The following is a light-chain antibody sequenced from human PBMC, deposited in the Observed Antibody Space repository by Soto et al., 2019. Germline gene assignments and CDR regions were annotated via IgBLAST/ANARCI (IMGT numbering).Light chain of an antibody. CDR1: QSLVHSDGHTY. V-gene: IGKV2-24*01. CDR3: MQATQYPRT. J-gene: IGKJ1*01. CDR2: KVS. Sequence: DIVMTQTPLSSPVTLGQPASISCRSSQSLVHSDGHTYLSWLHQRPGQPPRVLIYKVSNRFSGVTDRFSGSGAGTDFTLKISRVEAEDVGVYYCMQATQYPRTFGQGTKVEIE.